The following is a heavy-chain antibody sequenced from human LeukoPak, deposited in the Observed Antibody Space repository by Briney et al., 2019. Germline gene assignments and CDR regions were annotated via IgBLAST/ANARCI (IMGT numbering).Heavy chain of an antibody. Sequence: GGSLRLSCAASGFTFSSYGMHWVRQAPGKGLEWVAVISYDGSNKYYADSVKGRFTISRDNSKNTLYLQMNSLRAEDTAVYYCAKDTWEYSSGWAAYFDYWGQGTLVTVSS. J-gene: IGHJ4*02. CDR3: AKDTWEYSSGWAAYFDY. D-gene: IGHD6-19*01. CDR1: GFTFSSYG. V-gene: IGHV3-30*18. CDR2: ISYDGSNK.